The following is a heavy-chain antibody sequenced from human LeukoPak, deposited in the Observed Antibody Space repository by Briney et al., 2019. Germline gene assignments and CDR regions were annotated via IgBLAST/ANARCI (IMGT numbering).Heavy chain of an antibody. D-gene: IGHD4-17*01. CDR1: GFPFRSYA. CDR2: ISYDGSNK. CDR3: ATDYGDYGVDY. Sequence: GGSLRLSCAASGFASGFPFRSYAMHWVRQSPDRGLEWVAIISYDGSNKDYADSVKGRFTISRDNSKNTLYLQMNSLRAEDTAVYYCATDYGDYGVDYWGQGTLVTVSS. J-gene: IGHJ4*02. V-gene: IGHV3-30*04.